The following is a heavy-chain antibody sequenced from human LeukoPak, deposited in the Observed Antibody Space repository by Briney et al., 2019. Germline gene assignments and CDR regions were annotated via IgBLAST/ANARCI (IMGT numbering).Heavy chain of an antibody. CDR1: GGSISSYY. CDR2: IYYSGST. J-gene: IGHJ4*02. Sequence: SETLSLTCTVSGGSISSYYWSWIRQPPGKGLEWIGYIYYSGSTNYNPSLKSRVTISVDTSKNQFSLKLSSVTAADTAVYYCARQSLNYYDSSGHFDYWGQGTLVTVSS. D-gene: IGHD3-22*01. V-gene: IGHV4-59*08. CDR3: ARQSLNYYDSSGHFDY.